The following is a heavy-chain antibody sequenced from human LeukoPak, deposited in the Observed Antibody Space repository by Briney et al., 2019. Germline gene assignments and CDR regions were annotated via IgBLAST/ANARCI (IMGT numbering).Heavy chain of an antibody. V-gene: IGHV3-21*01. CDR1: GFTFSTYG. D-gene: IGHD5-18*01. CDR3: AREAAGPSGYSYGYDAFDI. CDR2: ISSSSSYI. Sequence: GGTLRLSCAASGFTFSTYGMNWVRQAPGKGLEWVSSISSSSSYIYYADSVKGRFTISRDNAKNSLYLQMNSLRAEDTAVYYCAREAAGPSGYSYGYDAFDIWGQGTMVTVSS. J-gene: IGHJ3*02.